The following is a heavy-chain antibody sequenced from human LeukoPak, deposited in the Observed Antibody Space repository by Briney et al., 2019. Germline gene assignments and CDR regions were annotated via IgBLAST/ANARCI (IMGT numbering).Heavy chain of an antibody. CDR1: GYPFTSYY. CDR2: ISPSGGRV. Sequence: ASVKVSCKASGYPFTSYYIHWVRQAPGQGLEWMGIISPSGGRVSNAQKFQGRVTMTRDTSTSTVYMELSSLRSEDTAVYYCARGGVGEWPEIWGQGTMVTVSS. V-gene: IGHV1-46*01. CDR3: ARGGVGEWPEI. J-gene: IGHJ3*02. D-gene: IGHD3-10*01.